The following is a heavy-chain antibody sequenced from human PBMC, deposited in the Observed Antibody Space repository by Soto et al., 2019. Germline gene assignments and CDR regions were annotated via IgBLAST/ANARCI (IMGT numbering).Heavy chain of an antibody. V-gene: IGHV6-1*01. J-gene: IGHJ5*02. CDR3: ARDKVWKLYSSSSGKWFDP. Sequence: SQTLSLTCAISGDSVSSNSAAWNWIRQSPSRGLEWLGRTYYRSKWYNDYAVSVKSRITINPDTSKNQFSLQLNSVTPEDTAVYYCARDKVWKLYSSSSGKWFDPWGQGTLVTVSS. CDR2: TYYRSKWYN. CDR1: GDSVSSNSAA. D-gene: IGHD6-6*01.